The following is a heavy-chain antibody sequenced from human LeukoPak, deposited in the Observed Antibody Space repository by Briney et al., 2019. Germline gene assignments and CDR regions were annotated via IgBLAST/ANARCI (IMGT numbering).Heavy chain of an antibody. CDR1: GGTFSSYA. D-gene: IGHD3-3*01. CDR3: ARCPLIFGVVHYYYCMDV. Sequence: ASVKVSCKASGGTFSSYAISWVRQAPGQGLEWMGGIIPIFGTANYAQKFQGRVTITTDESTSTAYMELSSLRSEDTAVYYCARCPLIFGVVHYYYCMDVWGKGTTVTVSS. V-gene: IGHV1-69*05. J-gene: IGHJ6*03. CDR2: IIPIFGTA.